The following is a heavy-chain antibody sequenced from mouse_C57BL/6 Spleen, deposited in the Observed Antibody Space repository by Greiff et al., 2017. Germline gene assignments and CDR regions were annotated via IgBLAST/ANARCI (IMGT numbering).Heavy chain of an antibody. D-gene: IGHD1-1*01. V-gene: IGHV5-17*01. CDR2: ISSGSSTI. J-gene: IGHJ2*01. CDR3: EWDYYGSGYFDD. CDR1: GFTFSDYG. Sequence: EVQLVESGGGLVRPGGSLKLSCAASGFTFSDYGMHWVRQAPEQGLEWVAYISSGSSTIYYADTVKGRYTISRDNAKNTLFLQLTSLRSEDTAMYYCEWDYYGSGYFDDWGQGTTLTVSS.